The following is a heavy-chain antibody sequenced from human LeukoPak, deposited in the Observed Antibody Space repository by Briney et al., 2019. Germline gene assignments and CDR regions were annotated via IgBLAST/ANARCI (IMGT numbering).Heavy chain of an antibody. Sequence: ASVKVSCKASGYTFTSYYMHWVRQAPGQGLEWMGIINPSGGSTTYAQKFQGRVTMTRDMSTSTVYMELSSLRSEDTAVYYCARQRITILGVVTNWFDPWGQGTLVTVSS. D-gene: IGHD3-3*01. CDR3: ARQRITILGVVTNWFDP. V-gene: IGHV1-46*01. CDR2: INPSGGST. CDR1: GYTFTSYY. J-gene: IGHJ5*02.